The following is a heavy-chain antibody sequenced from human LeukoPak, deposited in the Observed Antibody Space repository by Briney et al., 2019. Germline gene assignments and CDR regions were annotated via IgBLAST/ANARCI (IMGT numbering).Heavy chain of an antibody. CDR2: IYYSGST. D-gene: IGHD6-19*01. V-gene: IGHV4-59*01. CDR3: ARTIAVAGTGDYFDY. CDR1: GGSFSGYY. Sequence: SETLSLTCAVYGGSFSGYYWSWIRQPPGKGLEWIGYIYYSGSTNYNPSLKSRVTISVDTSKNQFSLKLSSVTAADTAVYYCARTIAVAGTGDYFDYWGQGTLVTVSS. J-gene: IGHJ4*02.